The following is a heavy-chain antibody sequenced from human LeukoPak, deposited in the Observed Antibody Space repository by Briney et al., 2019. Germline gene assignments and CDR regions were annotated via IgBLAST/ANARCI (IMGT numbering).Heavy chain of an antibody. Sequence: KPSETLSVTCTVSGGSISSYYWSWIRQPPGKGLEWIGYIYYSGSTNYNPSLKSRVTISVDTSKNQFSLKLSSVTAADTAVYYCARGLLDGYTHPAAFDIWGQGTMVTVSS. V-gene: IGHV4-59*01. CDR2: IYYSGST. CDR3: ARGLLDGYTHPAAFDI. D-gene: IGHD5-24*01. J-gene: IGHJ3*02. CDR1: GGSISSYY.